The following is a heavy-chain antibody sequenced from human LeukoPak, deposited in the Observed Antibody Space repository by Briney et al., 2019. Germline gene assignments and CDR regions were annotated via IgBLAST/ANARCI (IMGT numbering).Heavy chain of an antibody. D-gene: IGHD3-10*01. Sequence: SDTLSLTCTVSGGSVSNVNYYWSWLRQPPGKALEWIGYIYYTGSTYYNPSLEGRVTISVDTSKNHFSVKLSSVTAADTAVYYCARSQNYYGSGDYWSQGTLVTVSS. V-gene: IGHV4-61*03. CDR1: GGSVSNVNYY. CDR3: ARSQNYYGSGDY. CDR2: IYYTGST. J-gene: IGHJ4*02.